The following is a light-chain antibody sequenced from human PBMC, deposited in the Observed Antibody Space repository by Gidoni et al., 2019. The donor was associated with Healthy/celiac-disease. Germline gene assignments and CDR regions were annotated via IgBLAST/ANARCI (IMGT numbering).Light chain of an antibody. CDR2: DAS. J-gene: IGKJ2*01. V-gene: IGKV1-5*01. Sequence: DIQMTQSPSTLSASVGDRVTITCRASQSISSWLAWYQQKPGKGPKLLIYDASRLESGVPSRLSGSGSGTEFTLTISSLQPDDFATYYCQQYNSYLYTFGQGTKLEIK. CDR1: QSISSW. CDR3: QQYNSYLYT.